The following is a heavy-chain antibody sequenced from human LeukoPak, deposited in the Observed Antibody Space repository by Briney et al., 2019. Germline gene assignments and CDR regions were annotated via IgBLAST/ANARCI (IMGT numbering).Heavy chain of an antibody. CDR3: ARDPLGYSYGQSDY. CDR2: ISWNSGSI. D-gene: IGHD5-18*01. CDR1: GFTFDDYA. J-gene: IGHJ4*02. V-gene: IGHV3-9*01. Sequence: GRSLRLSCAASGFTFDDYAMHWVRQAPGKGLEWVSGISWNSGSIGYADSVKGRFTISRDNAKNSLYLQMNSLRAEDTAVYYCARDPLGYSYGQSDYWGQGTLVTVSS.